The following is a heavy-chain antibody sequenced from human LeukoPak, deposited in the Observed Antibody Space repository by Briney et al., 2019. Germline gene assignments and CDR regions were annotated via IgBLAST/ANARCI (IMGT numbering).Heavy chain of an antibody. Sequence: GGSLRLSCAASGFTFSSYAMHWVRQAPGKGLEWVAVISYDRSNKYYADSVKGRFTISRDNSKNTLYLQMNSLRAEDTAVYYCARGPPLYYDSSGYPLFDYWGQGTLVTVSS. J-gene: IGHJ4*02. D-gene: IGHD3-22*01. CDR3: ARGPPLYYDSSGYPLFDY. CDR1: GFTFSSYA. V-gene: IGHV3-30-3*01. CDR2: ISYDRSNK.